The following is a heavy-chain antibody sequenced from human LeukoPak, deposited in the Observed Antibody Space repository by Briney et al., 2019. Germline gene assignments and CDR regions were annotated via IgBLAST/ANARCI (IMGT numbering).Heavy chain of an antibody. CDR2: ISYDGSNK. CDR1: GFTFTNYW. CDR3: AKDRHIVVVTATHIDY. J-gene: IGHJ4*02. V-gene: IGHV3-30*18. Sequence: GGSLRLSCAASGFTFTNYWMTWVRQAPGKGLEWVAVISYDGSNKYYADSVKGRFTISRDNSKNTLYLQMNSLRAEDTAVYYCAKDRHIVVVTATHIDYWGQGTLVTVSS. D-gene: IGHD2-21*02.